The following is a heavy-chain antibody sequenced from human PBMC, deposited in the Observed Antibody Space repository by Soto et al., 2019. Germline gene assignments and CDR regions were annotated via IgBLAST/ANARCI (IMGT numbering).Heavy chain of an antibody. J-gene: IGHJ4*02. D-gene: IGHD3-10*01. CDR1: GGSFSDDY. CDR2: ITHSGNT. Sequence: QVQLKQWGAGLLEPSETLSLTCAVYGGSFSDDYWSWIRQPPGKGLEWIGEITHSGNTNYNPSLKSRVTVSLDSSKNQFSLRLSSVTAADTAVYYCAIRRTIYYYFDHWGLGTLVTVSS. V-gene: IGHV4-34*01. CDR3: AIRRTIYYYFDH.